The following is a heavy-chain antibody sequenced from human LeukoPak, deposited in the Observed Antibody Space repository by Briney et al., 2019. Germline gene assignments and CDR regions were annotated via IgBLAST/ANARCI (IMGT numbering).Heavy chain of an antibody. Sequence: GRSLRLSCAASGFTFDDYAMHWVRQAPGKGVEWVSGISWNSGSIGYADSVKGRFTISRDNAKNSLYLQMNSLRAEDTALYYCAKDIRPYYYDSSGYYWGLDYWGQGTLVTVSS. D-gene: IGHD3-22*01. V-gene: IGHV3-9*01. CDR1: GFTFDDYA. CDR2: ISWNSGSI. CDR3: AKDIRPYYYDSSGYYWGLDY. J-gene: IGHJ4*02.